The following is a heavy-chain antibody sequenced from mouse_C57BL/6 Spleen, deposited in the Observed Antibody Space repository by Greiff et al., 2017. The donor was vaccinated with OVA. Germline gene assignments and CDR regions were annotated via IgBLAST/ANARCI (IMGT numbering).Heavy chain of an antibody. Sequence: QVQLQQPGAELVKPGASVKLSCKASGYTFTSYWMQWVNQRPGHGLEWIGEIDPSDSHTNYNQKFKGKATLTVDTSSSTAYMQLSSLTSEDSAVYYCARRGLGNGYDLFDYWGQGTTLTVSS. D-gene: IGHD2-2*01. J-gene: IGHJ2*01. CDR1: GYTFTSYW. V-gene: IGHV1-50*01. CDR2: IDPSDSHT. CDR3: ARRGLGNGYDLFDY.